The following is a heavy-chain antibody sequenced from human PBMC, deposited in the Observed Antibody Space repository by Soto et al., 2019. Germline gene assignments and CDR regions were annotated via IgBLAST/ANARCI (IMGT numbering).Heavy chain of an antibody. V-gene: IGHV2-5*01. J-gene: IGHJ4*02. CDR2: IYWNGDK. CDR3: AHSVLERRFFDY. D-gene: IGHD1-1*01. CDR1: GFSLSTSGVG. Sequence: QITLKESGPTLVKPTQTLTLTCTFSGFSLSTSGVGVGWIRQPQAKALEWLAPIYWNGDKRYSPSLKSRLTITKDTSKNQVVLTMTNMDPVDTATYYCAHSVLERRFFDYWGQGTLVTVSS.